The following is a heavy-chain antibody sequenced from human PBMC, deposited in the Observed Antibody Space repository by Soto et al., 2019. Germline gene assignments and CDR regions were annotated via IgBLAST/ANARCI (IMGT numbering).Heavy chain of an antibody. CDR2: IYHSGSS. CDR3: ASKTYESKGTFDY. CDR1: GGSISTSQW. V-gene: IGHV4-4*02. J-gene: IGHJ4*02. D-gene: IGHD2-8*01. Sequence: QVQLQESGPGLVKSSGTLSLTCTVSGGSISTSQWWSWLRQPPGKGLEWIGEIYHSGSSNYNASLKSRVTIAVDKSKNQCSLKVNSVAAADTAVYYCASKTYESKGTFDYWGQGTLVTVSS.